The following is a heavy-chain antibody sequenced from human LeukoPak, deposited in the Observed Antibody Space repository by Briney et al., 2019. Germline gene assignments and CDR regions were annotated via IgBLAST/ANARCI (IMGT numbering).Heavy chain of an antibody. Sequence: PGGSLRLSCTVSGFIFSSSGIHWVRQAPGKGLGWVAGISYDGREKYYAESVKGRFTISRDYSKTTVYLQMNSLEIEDTAVYYCAKDLLAVTAPKAYFDFWGQGTLVTVSS. V-gene: IGHV3-30*18. CDR2: ISYDGREK. CDR3: AKDLLAVTAPKAYFDF. J-gene: IGHJ4*02. D-gene: IGHD2-21*02. CDR1: GFIFSSSG.